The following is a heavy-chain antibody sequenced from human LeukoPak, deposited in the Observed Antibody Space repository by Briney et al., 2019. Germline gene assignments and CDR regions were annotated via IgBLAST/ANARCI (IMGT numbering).Heavy chain of an antibody. J-gene: IGHJ3*02. CDR2: IIPLFGTE. CDR3: ARAIYSEPFDI. D-gene: IGHD2-21*01. CDR1: VGTFSSYA. V-gene: IGHV1-69*05. Sequence: SVTVSFKASVGTFSSYAISWVRQAPGQGLEWMGGIIPLFGTEHYAQKFQGRVTITTDDSTSTAYMELSSLRSEDTAVYYCARAIYSEPFDIWGQGTMVTVSS.